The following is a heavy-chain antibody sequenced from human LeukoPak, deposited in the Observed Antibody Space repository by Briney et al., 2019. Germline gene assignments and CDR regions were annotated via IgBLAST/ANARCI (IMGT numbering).Heavy chain of an antibody. Sequence: ASVKVSCKASGYTFTGYYVHWVRQAPGQGLEWVGWMNPKSGGTHYAQKFEARVTMNRDTSISTAYMEPSRLRFDDTAVYYCARSPDILTGEKFDYWGQGTLVTVSS. J-gene: IGHJ4*02. CDR1: GYTFTGYY. CDR2: MNPKSGGT. D-gene: IGHD3-9*01. V-gene: IGHV1-2*02. CDR3: ARSPDILTGEKFDY.